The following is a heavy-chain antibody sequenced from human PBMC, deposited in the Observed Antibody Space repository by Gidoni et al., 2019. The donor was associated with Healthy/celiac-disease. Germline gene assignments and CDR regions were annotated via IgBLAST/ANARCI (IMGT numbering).Heavy chain of an antibody. CDR2: INHSGST. CDR3: ASGTSMDV. J-gene: IGHJ6*02. CDR1: GGSFSGYY. V-gene: IGHV4-34*01. Sequence: QVQLQQWGAGLLKPSEPLSLPCAGYGGSFSGYYWSWIRQPPGKGLEWIGEINHSGSTNYNPSLKSRVTISVDTSKNQFSLKLSSVTAADTAVYYCASGTSMDVWGQGTTVTVSS.